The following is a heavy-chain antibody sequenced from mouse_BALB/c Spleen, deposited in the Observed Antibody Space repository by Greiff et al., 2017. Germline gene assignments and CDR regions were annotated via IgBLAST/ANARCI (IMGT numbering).Heavy chain of an antibody. Sequence: EVQGVESGGGLVQPGGSLRLSCATSGFTFTDYYMSWVRQPPGKALEWLGFIRNKANGYTTEYSASVKGRFTISRDNSQSILYLQMNTLRAEDSATYYCAGMGGYYAFAYWGQGTLVTVSA. CDR2: IRNKANGYTT. V-gene: IGHV7-3*02. CDR1: GFTFTDYY. CDR3: AGMGGYYAFAY. D-gene: IGHD2-3*01. J-gene: IGHJ3*01.